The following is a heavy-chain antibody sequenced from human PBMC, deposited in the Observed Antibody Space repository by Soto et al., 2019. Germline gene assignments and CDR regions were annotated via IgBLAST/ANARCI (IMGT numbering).Heavy chain of an antibody. J-gene: IGHJ4*02. D-gene: IGHD3-9*01. CDR2: IYYSGST. V-gene: IGHV4-31*11. Sequence: SETLSLTCAVYGGSFSGYYWSWIRQHPGKGLEWIGYIYYSGSTYYNPSLKSRVTISVDTSKNQFSLKLSSVTAADTAVYYCARGSDILTGYNEFDYWGQGTLVTVSS. CDR1: GGSFSGYY. CDR3: ARGSDILTGYNEFDY.